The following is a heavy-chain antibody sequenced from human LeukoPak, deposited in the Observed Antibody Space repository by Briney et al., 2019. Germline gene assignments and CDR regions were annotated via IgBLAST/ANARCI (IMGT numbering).Heavy chain of an antibody. CDR2: INSDGSST. CDR3: ARERLYYDSSGYYGY. V-gene: IGHV3-74*01. J-gene: IGHJ1*01. CDR1: GFTFSSYW. Sequence: RGSLRLSCAASGFTFSSYWMHWVRQAPGKGLVWVSRINSDGSSTSYADSVKGRFTISRDNAKNTLYLQMNSLRAEDTAVYYCARERLYYDSSGYYGYWGRGTLVTVSS. D-gene: IGHD3-22*01.